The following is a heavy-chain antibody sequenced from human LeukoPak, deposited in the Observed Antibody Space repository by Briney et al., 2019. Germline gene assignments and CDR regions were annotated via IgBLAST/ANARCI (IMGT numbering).Heavy chain of an antibody. CDR3: AREASSSWYYWFDP. Sequence: PGGSLRLSCAASGFTFSSYCMSWVRLAPGRGLEWVSGINWNGGSTGYADSVKGRFTISRDNAKNSLYLQMNSLRAEDTALYYCAREASSSWYYWFDPWGQGTLVTVSS. D-gene: IGHD6-13*01. CDR1: GFTFSSYC. V-gene: IGHV3-20*04. J-gene: IGHJ5*02. CDR2: INWNGGST.